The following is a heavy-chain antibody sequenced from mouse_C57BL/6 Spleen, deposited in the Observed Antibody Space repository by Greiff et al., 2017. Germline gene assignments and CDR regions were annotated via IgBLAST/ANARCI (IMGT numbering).Heavy chain of an antibody. D-gene: IGHD3-2*02. CDR2: ISSGSSTI. J-gene: IGHJ3*01. CDR3: ARTAQAPFAY. Sequence: EVKLEESGGGLVKPGGSLKLSCAASGFTFSDYGMHWVRQAPEKGLEWVAYISSGSSTIYYADTVKGRFTISRDNAKNTLFLQMTSLRSEDTAMYYCARTAQAPFAYWGQGTLVTVSA. V-gene: IGHV5-17*01. CDR1: GFTFSDYG.